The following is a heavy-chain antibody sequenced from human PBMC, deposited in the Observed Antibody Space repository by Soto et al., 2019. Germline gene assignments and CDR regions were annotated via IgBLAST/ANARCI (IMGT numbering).Heavy chain of an antibody. V-gene: IGHV1-58*01. D-gene: IGHD2-2*01. CDR1: GFTFTSSA. J-gene: IGHJ6*02. Sequence: QMQLVQSGPEVKKPGTSVKVSCKASGFTFTSSAVQWVRQARGQRLEWIGWIVVGSGNTNYAQKFQAGVTISSVMSTSTAYMELSSVRSEDTAVYYCAESPDAEPTYGMDVWGQGTTVTVSS. CDR2: IVVGSGNT. CDR3: AESPDAEPTYGMDV.